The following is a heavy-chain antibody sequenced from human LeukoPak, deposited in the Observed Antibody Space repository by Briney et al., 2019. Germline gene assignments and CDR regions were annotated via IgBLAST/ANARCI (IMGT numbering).Heavy chain of an antibody. D-gene: IGHD4-23*01. Sequence: GGSLRLSCAASGFTFSSYWMHWVRQAPGKGLVWVSRINSDGSSTSYADPVKGRFTISRDNAKNTLYLQMNSLRAEDTAVYYCARVSTVADFDYWGQGTLVTVSS. CDR3: ARVSTVADFDY. CDR1: GFTFSSYW. J-gene: IGHJ4*02. V-gene: IGHV3-74*01. CDR2: INSDGSST.